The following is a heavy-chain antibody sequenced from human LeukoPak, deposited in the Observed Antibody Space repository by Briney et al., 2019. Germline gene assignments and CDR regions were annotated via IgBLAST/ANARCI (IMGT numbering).Heavy chain of an antibody. V-gene: IGHV1-69*13. CDR2: IIPIFGTA. D-gene: IGHD6-19*01. J-gene: IGHJ4*02. Sequence: ASVKVSCKASGGTFSSYAISWVRQAPGQGLEWMGGIIPIFGTANYAQKFQGRVTITADEFTSTAYMELSRLRSDDAAIYYCARDGDRYGSGCYDYWGQGTLVTVSS. CDR1: GGTFSSYA. CDR3: ARDGDRYGSGCYDY.